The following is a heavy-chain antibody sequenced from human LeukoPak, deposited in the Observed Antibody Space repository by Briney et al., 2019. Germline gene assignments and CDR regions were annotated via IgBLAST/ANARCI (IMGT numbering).Heavy chain of an antibody. D-gene: IGHD3-10*02. J-gene: IGHJ5*02. CDR3: ARAPTFGYWFDP. CDR1: GGSMSSYY. V-gene: IGHV4-4*07. Sequence: PSETLSLTCTVSGGSMSSYYWSWIRQPAGKGLEWIGRIYTSGSTNYNPSLKSRVTISVDTSKNLFSLKLNSVTAADTAVYYCARAPTFGYWFDPWGQGTLVTVSS. CDR2: IYTSGST.